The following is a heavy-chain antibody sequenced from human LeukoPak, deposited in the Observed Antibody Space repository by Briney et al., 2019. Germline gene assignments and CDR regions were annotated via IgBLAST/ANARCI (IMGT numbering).Heavy chain of an antibody. J-gene: IGHJ4*02. D-gene: IGHD6-13*01. Sequence: SETLSLTCAVYGGSFSGYYWSWIRQPPGKGLEWIGEINHSGSTNYNPSLKSRVTISVDASKNQFSLKLSSVTAADTAVYYCARGAAAVDYWGQGTLVTVSS. CDR3: ARGAAAVDY. CDR1: GGSFSGYY. CDR2: INHSGST. V-gene: IGHV4-34*01.